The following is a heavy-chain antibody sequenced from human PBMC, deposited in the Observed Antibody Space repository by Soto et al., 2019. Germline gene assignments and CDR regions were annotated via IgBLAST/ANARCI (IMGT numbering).Heavy chain of an antibody. CDR2: INHSGST. CDR3: ARGLGYYDSSGYTIDY. D-gene: IGHD3-22*01. V-gene: IGHV4-34*01. CDR1: GGCFSGYY. Sequence: QVQLQQWGAGLLKPSETLSLTCAVYGGCFSGYYWSWIRQPPGKGLEWIGEINHSGSTNYNPSLKSRVTISVDTSKNQFSLKLSSVTAADTAVYYCARGLGYYDSSGYTIDYWGQGTLVTVSS. J-gene: IGHJ4*02.